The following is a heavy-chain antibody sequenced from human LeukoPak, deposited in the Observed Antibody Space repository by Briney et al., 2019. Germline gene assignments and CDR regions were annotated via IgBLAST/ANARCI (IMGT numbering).Heavy chain of an antibody. J-gene: IGHJ4*02. CDR2: ISYDGSNK. Sequence: SGGSLRLSCAASRFTFSSYGMHWVRQAPGKGLEWVAVISYDGSNKYYADSVKGRFTISRDNSKNTLYPQMNSLRAEDTAVYYCAKADYYYDSSGYSAFDYWGQGTLVTVSS. D-gene: IGHD3-22*01. CDR1: RFTFSSYG. V-gene: IGHV3-30*18. CDR3: AKADYYYDSSGYSAFDY.